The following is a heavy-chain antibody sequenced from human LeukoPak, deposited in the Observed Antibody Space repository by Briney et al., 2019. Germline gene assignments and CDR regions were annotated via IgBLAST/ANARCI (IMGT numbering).Heavy chain of an antibody. Sequence: PGGSLRLSCAASGFTFSSYSMNWVRQAPGKGLEWVSGISWNSGSIGYADSVKGRFTISRDNAKNSLYLQMNSLRAEDTALYYCAKDSKDLSRHGFDYWGQGTLVTVSS. CDR3: AKDSKDLSRHGFDY. CDR2: ISWNSGSI. V-gene: IGHV3-9*01. J-gene: IGHJ4*02. CDR1: GFTFSSYS. D-gene: IGHD2-15*01.